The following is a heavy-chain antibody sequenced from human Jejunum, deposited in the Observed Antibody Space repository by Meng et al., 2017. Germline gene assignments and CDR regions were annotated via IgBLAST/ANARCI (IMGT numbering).Heavy chain of an antibody. CDR3: ARPAGYSSNWYKYFQH. CDR1: GGSFSGYY. CDR2: INHSGST. D-gene: IGHD6-13*01. J-gene: IGHJ1*01. Sequence: QVQLPQWGAGLVKPSETLSHTCVVHGGSFSGYYWSWIRQSPGKWLEWIEEINHSGSTNYNPSLQSRVSISVDRSKSQFSLELTSVTAADTAVYYCARPAGYSSNWYKYFQHWGLGTLVTVSS. V-gene: IGHV4-34*01.